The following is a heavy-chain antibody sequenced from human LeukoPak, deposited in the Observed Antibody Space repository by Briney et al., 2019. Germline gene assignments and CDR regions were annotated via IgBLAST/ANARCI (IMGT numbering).Heavy chain of an antibody. D-gene: IGHD1-14*01. Sequence: PSETLSLTCAVSGGSISSGGYSWSWIRQPPGKGLEWIGYIYHSGSTYYNPSLKSRVTISVDTSKNQFSLKLSSVTAADTAVYYCARTPRRTLYYFDYWGQGTLVTVSS. CDR3: ARTPRRTLYYFDY. J-gene: IGHJ4*02. CDR1: GGSISSGGYS. CDR2: IYHSGST. V-gene: IGHV4-30-2*01.